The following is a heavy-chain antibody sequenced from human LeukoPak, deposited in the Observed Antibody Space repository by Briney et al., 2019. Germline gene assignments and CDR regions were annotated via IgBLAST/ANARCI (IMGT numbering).Heavy chain of an antibody. Sequence: GGSLRLSCAASGFALSSHWMTWVRQVPGRGPEWVAYVNRDGSETYYLDSVKGRFTISKDNAKNSLYLQMNSLRAEDTALYHCARNNAMDVWGQGTTVIVSS. J-gene: IGHJ6*02. CDR3: ARNNAMDV. V-gene: IGHV3-7*03. CDR1: GFALSSHW. D-gene: IGHD2-8*01. CDR2: VNRDGSET.